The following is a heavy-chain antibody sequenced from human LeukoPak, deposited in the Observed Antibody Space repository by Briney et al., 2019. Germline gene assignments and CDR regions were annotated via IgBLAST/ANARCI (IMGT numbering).Heavy chain of an antibody. D-gene: IGHD2-15*01. CDR3: ARDQVDPDIVVVVAALPYGMDV. J-gene: IGHJ6*02. CDR1: GYTFTGYY. V-gene: IGHV1-69*04. CDR2: IIPILGIA. Sequence: GASVKVSCKASGYTFTGYYMHWVRQAPGQGLEWMGRIIPILGIANYAQKFQGRVTITADKSTSTAYMELSSLRSEDTAVYYCARDQVDPDIVVVVAALPYGMDVWGQGTTVTVSS.